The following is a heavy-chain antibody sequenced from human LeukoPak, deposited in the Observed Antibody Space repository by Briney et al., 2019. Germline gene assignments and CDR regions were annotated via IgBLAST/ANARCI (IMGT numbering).Heavy chain of an antibody. CDR2: LSYDGSNK. V-gene: IGHV3-30*04. CDR3: ARHASGHYFDS. D-gene: IGHD2-15*01. J-gene: IGHJ4*02. Sequence: GGSLRLSCAASGFTFSSYAMHWVRQAPGKGLEGVAVLSYDGSNKYYADSVKGRFTISIDNSKNTLYLQMNSLRAEDTAVYYCARHASGHYFDSWGQGTLVTVSA. CDR1: GFTFSSYA.